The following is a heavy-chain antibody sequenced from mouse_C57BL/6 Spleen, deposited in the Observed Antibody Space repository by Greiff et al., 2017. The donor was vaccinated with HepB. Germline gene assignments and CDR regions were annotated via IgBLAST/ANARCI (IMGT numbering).Heavy chain of an antibody. CDR1: GFNIKDDY. CDR3: TGLGRRYFDV. Sequence: EVKLQQSGAELVRPGASVKLSCTASGFNIKDDYMHWVKQRPEQGLEWIGWIDPENGDTEYASKFQGKATITADTSSNTAYLQLSSLTSEDTAVYYCTGLGRRYFDVWGTGTTVTVSS. CDR2: IDPENGDT. V-gene: IGHV14-4*01. J-gene: IGHJ1*03. D-gene: IGHD4-1*01.